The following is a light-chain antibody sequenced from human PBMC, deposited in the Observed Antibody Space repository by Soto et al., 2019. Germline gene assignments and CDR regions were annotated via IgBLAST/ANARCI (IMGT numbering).Light chain of an antibody. Sequence: DIQMTQSPSSLSASAGDRVTITCQASQDISHYLNWYQQKPGKAPKLLIDDAFNLETGVPSRFSGSGSGTDFTFTISSLQPEDIVTYYCQQYDSFPRTFGQGTKVDIK. V-gene: IGKV1-33*01. CDR3: QQYDSFPRT. CDR2: DAF. J-gene: IGKJ1*01. CDR1: QDISHY.